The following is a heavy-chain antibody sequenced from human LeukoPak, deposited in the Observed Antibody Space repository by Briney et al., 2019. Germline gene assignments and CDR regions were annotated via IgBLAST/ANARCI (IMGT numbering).Heavy chain of an antibody. CDR2: ISDDGRRK. V-gene: IGHV3-30*18. D-gene: IGHD4-17*01. CDR1: GFSFISYG. J-gene: IGHJ4*02. Sequence: GGSLRLSCAASGFSFISYGMHWVRQAPGKGLEWGGVISDDGRRKDYADSVKGRFTISRDNSKETLYLQMNSLRAEDTAVYYCAKRPSDYGDYVSYFDYWGQGTLVTVSS. CDR3: AKRPSDYGDYVSYFDY.